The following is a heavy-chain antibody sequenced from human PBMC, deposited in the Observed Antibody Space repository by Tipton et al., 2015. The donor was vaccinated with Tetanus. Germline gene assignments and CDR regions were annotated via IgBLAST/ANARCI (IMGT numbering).Heavy chain of an antibody. J-gene: IGHJ6*02. Sequence: LRLSCTVSGGSISSYYWSWIRQPPGKGLEWIGYIYYSGSTNYNPSLKSRVTISVDTSKNQFSLKLSSVTAADTAVYYCARTPTPRYYYGSGSTPIYYYYGMDVWGQGTTVTVSS. D-gene: IGHD3-10*01. CDR2: IYYSGST. CDR3: ARTPTPRYYYGSGSTPIYYYYGMDV. CDR1: GGSISSYY. V-gene: IGHV4-59*01.